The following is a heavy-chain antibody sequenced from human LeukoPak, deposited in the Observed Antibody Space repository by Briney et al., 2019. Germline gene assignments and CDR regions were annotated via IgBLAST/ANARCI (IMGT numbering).Heavy chain of an antibody. V-gene: IGHV3-30*04. D-gene: IGHD3-10*02. CDR2: ISYGGNNK. Sequence: GRSLRLSCAASGFTFSSYAMHWVRQAPGKGLEWVAVISYGGNNKYYADSVRGRFTISRDNSKNTLYLQMNSLRAEDTAVYYCARGQHRVDCSNDGFDIWGQGTMVTVSS. CDR1: GFTFSSYA. J-gene: IGHJ3*02. CDR3: ARGQHRVDCSNDGFDI.